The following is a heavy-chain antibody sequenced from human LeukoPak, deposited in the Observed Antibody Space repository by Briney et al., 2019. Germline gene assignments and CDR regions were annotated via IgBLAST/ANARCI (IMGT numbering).Heavy chain of an antibody. V-gene: IGHV3-49*04. D-gene: IGHD5-18*01. CDR3: ARDRTSRGYSYGVDY. CDR1: GFTFGDYA. CDR2: IRRRGYGGTI. J-gene: IGHJ4*02. Sequence: GSLRLSCTGSGFTFGDYAMSWVRQAPGKGLEWVGFIRRRGYGGTIDYAASVRGRFTISRDDSKSIAYLQMNSLKAEDTAVYYCARDRTSRGYSYGVDYWGQGTLVTVSS.